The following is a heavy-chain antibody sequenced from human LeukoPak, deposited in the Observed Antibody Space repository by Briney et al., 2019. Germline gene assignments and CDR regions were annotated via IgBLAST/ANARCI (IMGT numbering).Heavy chain of an antibody. Sequence: SVKVSCKPSVVTFSSYAISWVRKAPGQGLEWMGRIIPIFGTANYAQKFQGRVTITTDESTSTAYMELSSLRSEDTAVYYCARDSAPYYYDSGGALDYWGQGTLVTVSS. J-gene: IGHJ4*02. CDR1: VVTFSSYA. D-gene: IGHD3-22*01. CDR3: ARDSAPYYYDSGGALDY. CDR2: IIPIFGTA. V-gene: IGHV1-69*05.